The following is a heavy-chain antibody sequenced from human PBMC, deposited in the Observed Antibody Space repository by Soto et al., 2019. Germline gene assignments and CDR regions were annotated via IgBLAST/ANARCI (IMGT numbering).Heavy chain of an antibody. CDR3: ARSPIVWGVVAATHFDY. CDR2: INWNGGST. V-gene: IGHV3-20*01. J-gene: IGHJ4*02. D-gene: IGHD2-15*01. CDR1: GFTFDDDG. Sequence: EVQLVESGGGVVRPGGSLRLSCAASGFTFDDDGMSWVRQAPGKGLGWVSGINWNGGSTGYADSVKGRFTICRDNAKNYLYLQMNSLRAEDTALYHCARSPIVWGVVAATHFDYWGQGTLVTVSS.